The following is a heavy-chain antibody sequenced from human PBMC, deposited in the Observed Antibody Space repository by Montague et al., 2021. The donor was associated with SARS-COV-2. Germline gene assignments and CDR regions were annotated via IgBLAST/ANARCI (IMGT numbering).Heavy chain of an antibody. CDR2: IYSGGST. CDR1: GLTVSSNY. V-gene: IGHV3-53*01. Sequence: SLRLSCAASGLTVSSNYMSWVRQAPGKGLEWVSVIYSGGSTYYTDSVKGRFTISRDNSKNTLYLQMNSLRAEDTAAYYCARGGGRDAFDIWGQGTMVTVSS. J-gene: IGHJ3*02. D-gene: IGHD3-16*01. CDR3: ARGGGRDAFDI.